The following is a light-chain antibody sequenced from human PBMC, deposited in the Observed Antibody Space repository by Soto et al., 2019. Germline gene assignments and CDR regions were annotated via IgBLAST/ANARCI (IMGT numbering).Light chain of an antibody. J-gene: IGKJ1*01. CDR1: QSIVTY. CDR3: QRYDIAPWA. Sequence: DIQMTQSPSSLSASVGSIFTITCRASQSIVTYLNWYLQRPGKVPKLLIYAASTLQSGAPSRFSGSGSGTDFTLTISSLQPEDVATYYCQRYDIAPWAFGQGTKV. V-gene: IGKV1-27*01. CDR2: AAS.